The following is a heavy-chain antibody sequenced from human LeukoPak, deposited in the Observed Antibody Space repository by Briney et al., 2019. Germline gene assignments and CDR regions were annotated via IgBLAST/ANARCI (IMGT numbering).Heavy chain of an antibody. V-gene: IGHV1-18*01. D-gene: IGHD6-13*01. Sequence: ASVKVSCKASGYTFASYGISWVRQAPGQGLEWMGWISSYNGNTKYAQKFQGRVTMTTDTSTSTAYMELRSLRSDDTAVYYCARDRGSSWTVGTFDIWGQGIMVTVSS. CDR3: ARDRGSSWTVGTFDI. CDR1: GYTFASYG. CDR2: ISSYNGNT. J-gene: IGHJ3*02.